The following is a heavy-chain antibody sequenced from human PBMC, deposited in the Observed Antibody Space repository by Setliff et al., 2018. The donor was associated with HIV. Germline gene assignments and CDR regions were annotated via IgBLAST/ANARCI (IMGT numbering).Heavy chain of an antibody. CDR2: ITPLLGTT. V-gene: IGHV1-69*05. Sequence: SVQVSCKASGGTFSSYGITWVRQAPGQGLELMGGITPLLGTTNYAQRFQSRVTLTTDDSTNTVFMDRSSLGSEDTDVYYCATYHYYHSSAYFIALYYLDYWGQGTLVTVSP. J-gene: IGHJ4*02. D-gene: IGHD3-22*01. CDR3: ATYHYYHSSAYFIALYYLDY. CDR1: GGTFSSYG.